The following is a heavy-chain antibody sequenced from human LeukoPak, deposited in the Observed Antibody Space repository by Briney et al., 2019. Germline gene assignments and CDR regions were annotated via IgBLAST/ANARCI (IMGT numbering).Heavy chain of an antibody. V-gene: IGHV1-69*04. J-gene: IGHJ6*02. D-gene: IGHD5-24*01. Sequence: SVKVSRKASGGTFSSYAISWVRQAPGQGLEWMGRIIPILGIANYAQKFQGRVTITADKSTSTAYMELSSLRSEDTAVYYCARGTLKEMATIPVKNPAIEYYYYGMDVWGQGTTVTVSS. CDR1: GGTFSSYA. CDR3: ARGTLKEMATIPVKNPAIEYYYYGMDV. CDR2: IIPILGIA.